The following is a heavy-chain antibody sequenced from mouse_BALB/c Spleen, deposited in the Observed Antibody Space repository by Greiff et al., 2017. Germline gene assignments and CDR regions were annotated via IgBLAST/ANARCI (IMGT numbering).Heavy chain of an antibody. J-gene: IGHJ4*01. V-gene: IGHV5-9-4*01. D-gene: IGHD1-3*01. CDR1: GFTFSSYA. Sequence: EVKLVESGGGLVKPGGSLKLSCAASGFTFSSYAMSWVRQSPEKRLEWVAEISSGGSYSYYPDTVTGRFTISRDNAKNTLYREMSSLRSEDTAMYYCARRGLNSTCGYAMDYWGQGTSVTVCS. CDR2: ISSGGSYS. CDR3: ARRGLNSTCGYAMDY.